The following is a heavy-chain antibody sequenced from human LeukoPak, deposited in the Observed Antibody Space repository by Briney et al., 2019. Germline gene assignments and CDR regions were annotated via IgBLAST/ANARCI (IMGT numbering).Heavy chain of an antibody. CDR1: GFTVSNNY. V-gene: IGHV3-66*01. CDR3: ARERITFFGVVILGNYYYMHV. D-gene: IGHD3-3*01. J-gene: IGHJ6*03. Sequence: PGGSLRLSCAASGFTVSNNYMSWVRQAPGKGLEWVSVIYSGGSTYYPDSVKGRFTISRDNPKNTLYLQMNSLRAEETDVYYCARERITFFGVVILGNYYYMHVWEKGTTVTVSS. CDR2: IYSGGST.